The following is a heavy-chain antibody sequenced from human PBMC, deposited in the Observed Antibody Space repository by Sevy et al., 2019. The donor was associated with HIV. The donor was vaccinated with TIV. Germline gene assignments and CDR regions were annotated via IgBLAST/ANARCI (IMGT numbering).Heavy chain of an antibody. CDR2: IIAVFDTT. Sequence: ASVNVSCKASGGIFRSNAISWVRQAPGQGLEWMGGIIAVFDTTHYAQKFQGRVTITADESRSTAYMELSSLKSEDTAVYYCARDKNYYVSGSFDYWGQGSQVTVSS. V-gene: IGHV1-69*13. D-gene: IGHD3-10*01. J-gene: IGHJ4*01. CDR1: GGIFRSNA. CDR3: ARDKNYYVSGSFDY.